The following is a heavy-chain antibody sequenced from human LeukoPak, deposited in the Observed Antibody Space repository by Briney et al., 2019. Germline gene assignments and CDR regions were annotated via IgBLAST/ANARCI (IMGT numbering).Heavy chain of an antibody. CDR3: ARDNGSGYYFGY. D-gene: IGHD3-22*01. J-gene: IGHJ4*02. CDR2: INPSGGST. CDR1: GYTFTSYY. Sequence: GASVKVSCKASGYTFTSYYMHWVRQAPGQGLEWMGIINPSGGSTSYAQKFQGRVTMTRDTSTSTVYTELSSLRSEDTAVYYCARDNGSGYYFGYWGQGTLVTVSS. V-gene: IGHV1-46*01.